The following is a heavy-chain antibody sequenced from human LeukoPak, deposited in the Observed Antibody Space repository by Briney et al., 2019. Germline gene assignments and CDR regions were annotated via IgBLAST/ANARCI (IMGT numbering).Heavy chain of an antibody. J-gene: IGHJ6*03. CDR3: ARANTGMVRGYYYYMDV. CDR1: GLSVSSNY. CDR2: ISYDGSKE. D-gene: IGHD5-18*01. V-gene: IGHV3-30*01. Sequence: GGSLRLSCAASGLSVSSNYMTWVRQAPGKGLEWVAVISYDGSKEYYADSVEGRFTISRDNSKNTLYLQMNSLRAEDTAIYYCARANTGMVRGYYYYMDVWGKGTTVTVSS.